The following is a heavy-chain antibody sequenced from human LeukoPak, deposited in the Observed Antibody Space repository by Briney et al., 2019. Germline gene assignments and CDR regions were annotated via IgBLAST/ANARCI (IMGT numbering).Heavy chain of an antibody. CDR2: ISSSSSYI. V-gene: IGHV3-21*01. D-gene: IGHD3-3*01. CDR1: GFTFSSYS. J-gene: IGHJ3*02. CDR3: ARDTIFGVVIMHDAFDI. Sequence: GGSLRLSCAASGFTFSSYSMNWVRQAPGKGLEWVSSISSSSSYIYYADSVKGRFTISRDNAKNSLYLQMNSLRAEDTAVYYCARDTIFGVVIMHDAFDIWGQGTMVTVSS.